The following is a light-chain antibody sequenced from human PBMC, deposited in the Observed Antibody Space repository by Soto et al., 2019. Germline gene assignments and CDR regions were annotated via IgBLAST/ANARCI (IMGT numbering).Light chain of an antibody. J-gene: IGLJ1*01. CDR1: SSDVGGYNY. CDR2: DVS. CDR3: SSYTSSSTLFYV. Sequence: QSALTQPAPVSGSPGQSITISCTGTSSDVGGYNYVSWYQQHPGKAPKLMIYDVSNRPSGVSNRFSGSKSGNTASLTISGLQAEDEADYYCSSYTSSSTLFYVFGTGTKLTVL. V-gene: IGLV2-14*01.